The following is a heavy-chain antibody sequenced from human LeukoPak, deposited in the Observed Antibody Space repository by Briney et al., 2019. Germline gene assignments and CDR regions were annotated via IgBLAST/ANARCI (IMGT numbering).Heavy chain of an antibody. CDR2: INPSGGST. V-gene: IGHV1-46*03. Sequence: ASVKVSCKASGYTFTSYYMHWLRQAPGQGLEWMGIINPSGGSTSYAQKFQGRVTITRDTSTSTVYTELSSLRSEDTAVYYCAIQGLLGAKNPDRRYCSSTSCYRGPYYYYYYMDVWGKGTTVTVSS. D-gene: IGHD2-2*02. CDR1: GYTFTSYY. J-gene: IGHJ6*03. CDR3: AIQGLLGAKNPDRRYCSSTSCYRGPYYYYYYMDV.